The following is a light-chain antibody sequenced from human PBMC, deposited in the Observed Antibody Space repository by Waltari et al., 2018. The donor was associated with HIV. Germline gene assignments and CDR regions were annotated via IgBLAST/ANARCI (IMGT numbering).Light chain of an antibody. CDR3: LLSYSGVGRV. CDR1: NGAVTSDPF. CDR2: DTN. J-gene: IGLJ2*01. Sequence: QAVVTQAPSLIVSPGGTVTLTCGSSNGAVTSDPFPSWFQQKSGQAPTTLIYDTNNKHSWTPARFSGSLLGGKAALTLSGAQPEDEGDYYCLLSYSGVGRVFGGGTRVTVL. V-gene: IGLV7-46*01.